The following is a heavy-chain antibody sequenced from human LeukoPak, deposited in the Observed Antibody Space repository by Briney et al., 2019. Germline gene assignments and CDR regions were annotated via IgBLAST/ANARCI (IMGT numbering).Heavy chain of an antibody. CDR2: ISWNSGSI. J-gene: IGHJ3*02. Sequence: PGGSLRLSCGASGFTFDDYAMHWVRQAPGKGLEWVSGISWNSGSIGYADSVKGRFTISRDNAKNSLYLQMNSLRAEDMALYYCAKSQWLVPDDAFDIWGQGTMVTVSS. D-gene: IGHD6-19*01. V-gene: IGHV3-9*03. CDR3: AKSQWLVPDDAFDI. CDR1: GFTFDDYA.